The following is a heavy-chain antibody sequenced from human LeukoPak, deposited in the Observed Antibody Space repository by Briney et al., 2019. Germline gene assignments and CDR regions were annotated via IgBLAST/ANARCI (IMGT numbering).Heavy chain of an antibody. V-gene: IGHV3-53*01. J-gene: IGHJ4*02. Sequence: PGGSLRLSCAASGFTVSSTYMSWVRQAPGKGLEWVSVIYSGGSTYYADSVKGRFTISRDNSKNTLYLQMNSLRAEDTAVYYCAREGQQLAGSLDYWGQGTLVTVSS. CDR1: GFTVSSTY. CDR3: AREGQQLAGSLDY. D-gene: IGHD6-13*01. CDR2: IYSGGST.